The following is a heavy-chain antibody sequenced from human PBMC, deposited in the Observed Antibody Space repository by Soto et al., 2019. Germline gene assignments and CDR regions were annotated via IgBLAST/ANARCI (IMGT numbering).Heavy chain of an antibody. CDR1: GLSLSTSGVG. V-gene: IGHV2-5*01. J-gene: IGHJ4*02. CDR3: AHAQGTRITMIVANRGPFDY. CDR2: IYWNDDK. D-gene: IGHD3-22*01. Sequence: QITLKESGPTLVKPTQTLTLTCTFSGLSLSTSGVGVGWIRQPPGKALEWLALIYWNDDKRYSPSLKSRLTITKDTSKNQVVLTMTNMDPVDTATYYCAHAQGTRITMIVANRGPFDYWGQGTLVTVSS.